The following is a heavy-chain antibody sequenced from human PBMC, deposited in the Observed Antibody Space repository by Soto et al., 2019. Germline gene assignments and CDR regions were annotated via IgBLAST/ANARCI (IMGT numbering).Heavy chain of an antibody. D-gene: IGHD1-7*01. V-gene: IGHV4-39*01. CDR2: IYYSGTT. Sequence: PSETLSLTCTVSGGSISSSNYYWGWIRQPPGKGLEWIGTIYYSGTTYYNPSLKSRVTISVDTSKNQFSLKLNSVTAADTAMYYCGTGTTDSWGQGTLVTVSS. CDR1: GGSISSSNYY. J-gene: IGHJ4*02. CDR3: GTGTTDS.